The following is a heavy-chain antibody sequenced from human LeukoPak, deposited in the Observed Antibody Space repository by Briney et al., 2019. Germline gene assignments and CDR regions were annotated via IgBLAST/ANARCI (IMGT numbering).Heavy chain of an antibody. CDR2: IYYSGST. V-gene: IGHV4-39*01. CDR1: GGSISSSSYY. CDR3: ASSSRPAYYYYMDV. J-gene: IGHJ6*03. Sequence: SETLSLTCTVSGGSISSSSYYWGWIRQPPGKGLEWIGSIYYSGSTYYNPSLKSRATISVDTSKNQFSLKLSSVTAADTAVYYCASSSRPAYYYYMDVWGKGTTVTVSS. D-gene: IGHD6-6*01.